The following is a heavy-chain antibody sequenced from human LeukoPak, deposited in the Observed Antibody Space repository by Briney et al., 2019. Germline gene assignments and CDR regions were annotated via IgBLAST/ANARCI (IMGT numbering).Heavy chain of an antibody. CDR1: GGSLRSSNYY. J-gene: IGHJ4*02. CDR3: ASRKRWLQSGVDY. D-gene: IGHD5-24*01. CDR2: IYYSGST. Sequence: PSETLSLTCTVSGGSLRSSNYYWGWVRQPPGRGLEWVGSIYYSGSTYYNPSLKSRAAISVDTSKNQFSLKVSSVTAADTAVYYCASRKRWLQSGVDYWGQGTLVTVSS. V-gene: IGHV4-39*01.